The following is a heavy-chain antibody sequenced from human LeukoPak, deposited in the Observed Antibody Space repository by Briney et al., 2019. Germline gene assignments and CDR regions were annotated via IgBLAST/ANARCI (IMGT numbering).Heavy chain of an antibody. V-gene: IGHV3-7*01. CDR3: ARDRGYDFWSGYLYYMDV. D-gene: IGHD3-3*01. CDR2: IKQDGSEK. J-gene: IGHJ6*03. Sequence: GGSLRLSCAASGFTFSSYWMSWVRQAPGKGLEWVANIKQDGSEKYYVDSVKGRFTISRDNAKNSLYLQMNSLRAEDTAVYYCARDRGYDFWSGYLYYMDVWGKGTTVTVSS. CDR1: GFTFSSYW.